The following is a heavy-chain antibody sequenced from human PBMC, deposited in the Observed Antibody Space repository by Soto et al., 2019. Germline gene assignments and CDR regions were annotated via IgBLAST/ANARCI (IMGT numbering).Heavy chain of an antibody. CDR1: GGTFNGYG. V-gene: IGHV1-69*06. D-gene: IGHD3-10*01. CDR3: ARGVSNSGAYYTGPSAYDL. Sequence: QVQLVQSGAVVKKPGSSVEVSCKASGGTFNGYGISWVRQAPGQGLEGMGGTVPVFDTSKYAQRFPGRVTITADKSTSTAYMELSSLRSEDTAIYFCARGVSNSGAYYTGPSAYDLWGQGTLVIVSS. J-gene: IGHJ3*01. CDR2: TVPVFDTS.